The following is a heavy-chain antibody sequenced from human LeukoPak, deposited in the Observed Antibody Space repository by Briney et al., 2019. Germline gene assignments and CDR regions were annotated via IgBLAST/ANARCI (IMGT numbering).Heavy chain of an antibody. CDR2: IKQDGSEK. CDR3: ARDPSPPGGLELELNRMRDY. V-gene: IGHV3-7*01. J-gene: IGHJ4*02. CDR1: GFTFSSYW. Sequence: PGGSLRLSCAASGFTFSSYWMSWVRQAPGKGLEWVANIKQDGSEKYYVDSVKGRFTISRDNAKNSLYLQMNSLRAEDTAVYYCARDPSPPGGLELELNRMRDYWGQGTLVTVSS. D-gene: IGHD1-7*01.